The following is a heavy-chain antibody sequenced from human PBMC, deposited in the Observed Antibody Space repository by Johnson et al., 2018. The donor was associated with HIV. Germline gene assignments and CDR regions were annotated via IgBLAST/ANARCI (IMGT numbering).Heavy chain of an antibody. CDR3: ARDLRGANWHDVFDI. V-gene: IGHV3-11*04. D-gene: IGHD1-26*01. CDR2: ISSSGNTI. J-gene: IGHJ3*02. Sequence: VQLVESGGGVVQPGRSLRLSCAASGFTFGDYYMTWIRQAPGKGLEWVSYISSSGNTIYYADSVQGRFPISRDNAKNSLYLQMNSLRDEDTAVYYCARDLRGANWHDVFDIWGQGTMVTVSS. CDR1: GFTFGDYY.